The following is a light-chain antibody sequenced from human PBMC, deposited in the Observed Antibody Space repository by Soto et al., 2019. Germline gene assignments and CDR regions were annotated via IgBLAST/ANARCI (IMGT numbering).Light chain of an antibody. CDR3: LQHKSDPFT. CDR2: AAS. Sequence: DIQMTPSPSSLSASVGDRVTITCRASQGIRTDLTWYQHKLGKAPKRLITAASSLQSGVPSRFSGSGSGTEFTLTISSLQPEDIATYYCLQHKSDPFTCGGGTKVEIE. CDR1: QGIRTD. J-gene: IGKJ4*01. V-gene: IGKV1-17*01.